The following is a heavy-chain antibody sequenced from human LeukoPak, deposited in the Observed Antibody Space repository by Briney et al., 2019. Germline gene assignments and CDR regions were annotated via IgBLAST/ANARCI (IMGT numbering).Heavy chain of an antibody. CDR2: ISSSSSTM. J-gene: IGHJ3*02. Sequence: GGSLRLSCAASGLTFTTNSMNWVRQAPGKGLEWVSYISSSSSTMYYADSVKGRFSISRDNAKNSLYLQMNSLRAEDTAVYYCARDHHRRLYDSQARDTFDIWGQGTMVTVSS. D-gene: IGHD3-22*01. CDR1: GLTFTTNS. CDR3: ARDHHRRLYDSQARDTFDI. V-gene: IGHV3-48*01.